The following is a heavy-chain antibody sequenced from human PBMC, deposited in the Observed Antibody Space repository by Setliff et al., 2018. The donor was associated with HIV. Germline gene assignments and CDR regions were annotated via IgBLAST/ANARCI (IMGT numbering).Heavy chain of an antibody. Sequence: ASVKVSCKASGYRFTHYYMHWVQQAPGKGLEWVGRINPEDHETVYAEKFQGRVTITADTSTDTVYMELSSLRSEDTAVYYCATGYTFGPRTDYHYYNIDVWGKGTTVTVSS. D-gene: IGHD5-18*01. V-gene: IGHV1-69-2*01. CDR2: INPEDHET. CDR1: GYRFTHYY. CDR3: ATGYTFGPRTDYHYYNIDV. J-gene: IGHJ6*03.